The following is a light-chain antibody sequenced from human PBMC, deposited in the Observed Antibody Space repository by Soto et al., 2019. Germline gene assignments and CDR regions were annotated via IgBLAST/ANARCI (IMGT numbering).Light chain of an antibody. CDR3: SSYTSSSTPYV. Sequence: QSVLNQPASVSGSPGQSIAISCTGTSNDVGGYNYVSWYQQHPVKAPQLIIYDVTNRPSGVSDRFSGSKSGNTASLTISGLQAEDEADYYCSSYTSSSTPYVFGTGTKVTVL. V-gene: IGLV2-14*01. J-gene: IGLJ1*01. CDR2: DVT. CDR1: SNDVGGYNY.